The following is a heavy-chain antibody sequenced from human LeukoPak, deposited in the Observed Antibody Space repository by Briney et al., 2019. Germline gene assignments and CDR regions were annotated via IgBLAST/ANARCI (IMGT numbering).Heavy chain of an antibody. D-gene: IGHD6-6*01. Sequence: GVSLRLSCAASGFTFSTYAMSWVRQAPGKGLEWVSVVSGTGGRTYYADSVKGRFTISRDNSKNTLYLQMNSLRAEDTALYYCVKASSSSPQYNWFDAWGQGTLVTVSS. CDR3: VKASSSSPQYNWFDA. V-gene: IGHV3-23*01. J-gene: IGHJ5*02. CDR1: GFTFSTYA. CDR2: VSGTGGRT.